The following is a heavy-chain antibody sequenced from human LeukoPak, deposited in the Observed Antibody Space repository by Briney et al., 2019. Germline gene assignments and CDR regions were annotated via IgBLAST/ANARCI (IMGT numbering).Heavy chain of an antibody. Sequence: GGSLRLSCAASGFTFSTYGMSWVRQAPGKGLEWVSTISGSGGTTYYADSVKGRFTLSRDNSKNTLYLQMNSLRAEDTAVYYCAKRDARFYYYMDVWGKGTTVTVSS. D-gene: IGHD3-3*01. CDR3: AKRDARFYYYMDV. CDR1: GFTFSTYG. J-gene: IGHJ6*03. CDR2: ISGSGGTT. V-gene: IGHV3-23*01.